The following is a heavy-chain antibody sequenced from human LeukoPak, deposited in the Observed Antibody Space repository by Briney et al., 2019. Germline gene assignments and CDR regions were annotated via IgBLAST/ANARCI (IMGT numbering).Heavy chain of an antibody. CDR3: TRDFDP. Sequence: GGSLRLPCAASGFTFIAYEMNWVRQAPGKGLEWVGNIKQDGSEKYYVDSVKGRFTISRDNAKNSLYLDMNSLRVEDTAIYYCTRDFDPWGQGTLVTVSS. J-gene: IGHJ5*02. CDR2: IKQDGSEK. CDR1: GFTFIAYE. V-gene: IGHV3-7*01.